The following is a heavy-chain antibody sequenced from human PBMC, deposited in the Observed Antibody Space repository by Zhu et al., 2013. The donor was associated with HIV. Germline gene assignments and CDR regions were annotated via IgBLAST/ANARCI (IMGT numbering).Heavy chain of an antibody. V-gene: IGHV4-38-2*02. J-gene: IGHJ4*02. CDR2: INQSGGT. CDR1: GYSINNDYY. Sequence: QVQLQESGPGLVKPSETLSLICNVSGYSINNDYYCAWIRQPPGEGLEWIGEINQSGGTTYNPSLKSRVTISLDTSKNQFSLNLTSVPAADTAVYYCARAKFSGYEHRRYYFDSWGQGILVTVSS. D-gene: IGHD5-12*01. CDR3: ARAKFSGYEHRRYYFDS.